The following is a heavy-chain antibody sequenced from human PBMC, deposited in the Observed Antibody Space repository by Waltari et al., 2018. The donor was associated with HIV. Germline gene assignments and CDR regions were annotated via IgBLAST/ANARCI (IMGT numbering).Heavy chain of an antibody. CDR2: VVPMFGTV. V-gene: IGHV1-69*01. D-gene: IGHD1-1*01. Sequence: QVQLVQSAAEVKKPGSSVKVSCKASGGTTFSNYAVSWVRQAPGQGLEWMGGVVPMFGTVNYAQKFQDRVTITADESSSTVYIELSSLRSEDTAVLYCATGHFVGDWNGRFDYWGQGTLVTVSS. J-gene: IGHJ4*02. CDR1: GGTTFSNYA. CDR3: ATGHFVGDWNGRFDY.